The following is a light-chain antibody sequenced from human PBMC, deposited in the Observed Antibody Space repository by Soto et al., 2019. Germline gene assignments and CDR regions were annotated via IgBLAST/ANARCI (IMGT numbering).Light chain of an antibody. CDR3: QQYDSSPVT. CDR2: GAS. V-gene: IGKV3-20*01. CDR1: QSVSSSY. J-gene: IGKJ1*01. Sequence: EIVLTQSPGTLSLSPGERATLSCRASQSVSSSYLAWYQQKPGQAPRLLIYGASSRATGIPDRFSGSGSGTDFTLTISRLEPEDFAVYYXQQYDSSPVTFGQGTKVEIK.